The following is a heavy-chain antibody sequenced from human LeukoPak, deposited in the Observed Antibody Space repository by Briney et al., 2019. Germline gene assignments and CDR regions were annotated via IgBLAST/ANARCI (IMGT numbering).Heavy chain of an antibody. Sequence: GGSLRLSCAASGFTFSSYSMNWVRQAPGKGLEWVSSISSSSYIYYADSVKGRFTISRDNAKNSLYLQMNSLRAEDTAVYYCARVETTVYWFDPWGQGTLVTVSS. D-gene: IGHD1-1*01. J-gene: IGHJ5*02. CDR1: GFTFSSYS. CDR2: ISSSSYI. V-gene: IGHV3-21*01. CDR3: ARVETTVYWFDP.